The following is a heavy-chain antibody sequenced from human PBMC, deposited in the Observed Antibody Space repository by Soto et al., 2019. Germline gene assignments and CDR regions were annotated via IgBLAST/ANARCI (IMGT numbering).Heavy chain of an antibody. V-gene: IGHV3-66*01. Sequence: VQLVESGGGLVQPGGSLRLSCAASGFTVSSNYMSWVRQAPGKGLEWVSVIYSGGSTYYADSVKGRFTISRDNSKNTLYLQMNSLRAEDTAVYYCARDRDYYYMDVWGKGTTVTVSS. J-gene: IGHJ6*03. CDR3: ARDRDYYYMDV. CDR2: IYSGGST. CDR1: GFTVSSNY.